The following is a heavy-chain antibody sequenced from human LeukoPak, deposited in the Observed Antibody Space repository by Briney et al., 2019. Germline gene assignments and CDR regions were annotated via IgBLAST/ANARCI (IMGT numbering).Heavy chain of an antibody. J-gene: IGHJ4*02. D-gene: IGHD3-10*01. CDR2: ISYDGGKR. CDR3: AKGLRWFGDFYFNFFDY. CDR1: GFNFRTYG. V-gene: IGHV3-30*18. Sequence: PGGSLRLSCAASGFNFRTYGMHWVRQAPGKGLEWAAFISYDGGKRYFGESVKGRFTIARDNSENTVSLQMNSLKTEDTAVYYCAKGLRWFGDFYFNFFDYWGQGTLVTVSS.